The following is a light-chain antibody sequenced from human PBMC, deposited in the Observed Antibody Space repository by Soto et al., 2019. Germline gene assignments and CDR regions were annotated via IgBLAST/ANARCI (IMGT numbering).Light chain of an antibody. CDR1: NSDVGGYSY. CDR2: EVT. V-gene: IGLV2-8*01. CDR3: SSYSGSNNWV. J-gene: IGLJ3*02. Sequence: QSVLTQPPSASGSPGQSVTISCTGTNSDVGGYSYVSWYQQHPGKAPKLMISEVTKRPSGVPDRFSGSKSGNTASLTVSGLQAEDEADYYCSSYSGSNNWVFGGGTKLTV.